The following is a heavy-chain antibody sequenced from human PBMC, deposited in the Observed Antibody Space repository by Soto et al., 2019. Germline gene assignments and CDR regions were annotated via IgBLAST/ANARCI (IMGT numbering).Heavy chain of an antibody. D-gene: IGHD6-19*01. CDR3: AREIVAGAP. J-gene: IGHJ4*02. Sequence: VASVKVSCKASGYTFTSFGISWVRQAPGQGLEWMGWISPYTNNTNYAQNFQGRVTMTMDTSTNTAYMNLRSLKVDDTAVYYCAREIVAGAPWGQGTLVTVSS. V-gene: IGHV1-18*04. CDR1: GYTFTSFG. CDR2: ISPYTNNT.